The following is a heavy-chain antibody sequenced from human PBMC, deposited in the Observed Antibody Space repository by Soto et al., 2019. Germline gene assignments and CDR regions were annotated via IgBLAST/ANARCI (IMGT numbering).Heavy chain of an antibody. CDR3: ARDRLSSGNDYYYGMDV. D-gene: IGHD3-10*01. CDR2: IIPILGIA. J-gene: IGHJ6*02. V-gene: IGHV1-69*08. Sequence: QVQLVQSGAEVKKPGSSVKVSCKASGGTFSSYTISWVRQAPGQGLEWMGRIIPILGIANYAQKFQGRVTITAXXSXRXXYMELSSLRSEDTAVYYCARDRLSSGNDYYYGMDVWGQGTTVTVSS. CDR1: GGTFSSYT.